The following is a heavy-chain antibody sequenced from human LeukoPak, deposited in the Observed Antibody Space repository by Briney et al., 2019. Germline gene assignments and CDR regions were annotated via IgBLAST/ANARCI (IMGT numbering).Heavy chain of an antibody. CDR1: GFTVSGNY. Sequence: GGSLRRSCAASGFTVSGNYMSWVRQAPGKGLEWVSVIYSGGSTYYADSVKGRFTISRDNSKNTLYLQMNSLRAEDTAVYYCARERSGDYYYYYMDVWGKGPRSPSL. CDR3: ARERSGDYYYYYMDV. CDR2: IYSGGST. V-gene: IGHV3-66*01. D-gene: IGHD1-26*01. J-gene: IGHJ6*03.